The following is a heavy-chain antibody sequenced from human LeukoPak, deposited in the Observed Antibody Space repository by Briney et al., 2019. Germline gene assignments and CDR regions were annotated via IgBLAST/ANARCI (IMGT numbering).Heavy chain of an antibody. CDR2: IYPGDSDT. Sequence: GESLKISCKGSGYSFTTYWIGWVRQMPGKGLEWMGIIYPGDSDTRYSPSFQGQVTISADKSISTAYLQWNSLKASDTAMYYCARRITIFGVVSTYYFDYWGQGTLVTVSS. V-gene: IGHV5-51*01. J-gene: IGHJ4*02. D-gene: IGHD3-3*01. CDR1: GYSFTTYW. CDR3: ARRITIFGVVSTYYFDY.